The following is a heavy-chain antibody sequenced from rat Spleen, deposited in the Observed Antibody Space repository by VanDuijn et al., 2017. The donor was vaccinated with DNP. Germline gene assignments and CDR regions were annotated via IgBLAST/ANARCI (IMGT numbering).Heavy chain of an antibody. Sequence: EVQLVESGGDPVQPGGSLTLSCVVSGFTFNKDWMTWVRQVPGKGLEWVASITTGGEITYYPDSVKGRFTVSRDHSTNTLYLRLNSLRSEDTATYYCARLGWHGWFAYWGQGTLVTVSS. V-gene: IGHV5-31*01. J-gene: IGHJ3*01. D-gene: IGHD1-11*01. CDR3: ARLGWHGWFAY. CDR1: GFTFNKDW. CDR2: ITTGGEIT.